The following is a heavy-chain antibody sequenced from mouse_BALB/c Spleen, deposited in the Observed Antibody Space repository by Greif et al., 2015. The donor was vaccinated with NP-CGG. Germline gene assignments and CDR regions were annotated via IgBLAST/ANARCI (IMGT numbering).Heavy chain of an antibody. Sequence: VQLQQSGAELVKPGASVKLSCTASGFNIKDTYMHWVKQRPEQGLEWIGRIDPANGNTKYDPKFQGKATITADTSSNTAYLQLSSLTSEDTAVYYCALYRPERAWFAYWGQGTLVTVSA. V-gene: IGHV14-3*02. CDR3: ALYRPERAWFAY. CDR1: GFNIKDTY. CDR2: IDPANGNT. D-gene: IGHD2-1*01. J-gene: IGHJ3*01.